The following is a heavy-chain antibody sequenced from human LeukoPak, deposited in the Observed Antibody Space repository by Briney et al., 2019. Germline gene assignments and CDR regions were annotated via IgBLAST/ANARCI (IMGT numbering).Heavy chain of an antibody. CDR1: GFIFSDYS. CDR2: ISNSGTTI. CDR3: ARYSSSGWYSDY. Sequence: GGSLRLSCAASGFIFSDYSMSWIRQAPGKGREWVSSISNSGTTIYYADAVKGRFTISRDNAKKSLYLQMNTLRAEDTAVYYCARYSSSGWYSDYWGQGTLVTVSS. V-gene: IGHV3-11*01. J-gene: IGHJ4*02. D-gene: IGHD6-19*01.